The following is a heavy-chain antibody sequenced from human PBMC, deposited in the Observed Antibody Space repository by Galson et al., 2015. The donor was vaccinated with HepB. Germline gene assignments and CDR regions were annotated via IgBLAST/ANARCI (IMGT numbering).Heavy chain of an antibody. V-gene: IGHV1-18*01. Sequence: SVKVSCKASGYTFSSYSITWVRQAPGQGLEWMGWISPSPYNRYTNYARQLQGRVTMTTDTSTSTAYMELRGLRSDDTAVYYCARGAPVVVVGATQNNWFDPWGQGTLVTVSS. CDR3: ARGAPVVVVGATQNNWFDP. J-gene: IGHJ5*02. CDR2: ISPSPYNRYT. D-gene: IGHD2-15*01. CDR1: GYTFSSYS.